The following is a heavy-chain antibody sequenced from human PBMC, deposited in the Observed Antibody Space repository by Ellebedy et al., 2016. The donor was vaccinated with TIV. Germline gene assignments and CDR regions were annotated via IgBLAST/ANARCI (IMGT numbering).Heavy chain of an antibody. D-gene: IGHD4-17*01. J-gene: IGHJ4*02. CDR1: GYTFTSYG. CDR3: ARDRDYGTFDY. V-gene: IGHV1-18*01. Sequence: AASVKVSCKASGYTFTSYGINWVRQAPGQGLEWMGWISAYNGNTNYAQNLQGRVTMTTDTSTSTAFMDLRSLRSDDTAVYYCARDRDYGTFDYWGQGTLVTVSS. CDR2: ISAYNGNT.